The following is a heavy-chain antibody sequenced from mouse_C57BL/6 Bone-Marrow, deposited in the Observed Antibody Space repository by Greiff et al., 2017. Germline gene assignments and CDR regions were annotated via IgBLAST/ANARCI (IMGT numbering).Heavy chain of an antibody. V-gene: IGHV1-80*01. D-gene: IGHD2-1*01. CDR2: IYPGDGDT. Sequence: LQQSGAELVKPGASVKISCKASGYAFSSYWMNWVKQRPGKGLEWIGQIYPGDGDTNYNGKFKGKATLTADKSSSTAYMQLSSLTSEDSAVYFCAREGAYYGNYLAWFAYWGQGTLVTVSA. J-gene: IGHJ3*01. CDR3: AREGAYYGNYLAWFAY. CDR1: GYAFSSYW.